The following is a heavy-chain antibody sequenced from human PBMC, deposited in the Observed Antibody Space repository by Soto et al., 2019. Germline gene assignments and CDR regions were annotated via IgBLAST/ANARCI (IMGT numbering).Heavy chain of an antibody. Sequence: QVQLVESGGGVVQPGGSLRLSCAASGFSFNSHGMLWVRQAPGKGLEWVAAIWSDASNKYYADSGKGRFSISRDNSKSTLYLQMNSLRAEDTAVYFCARDGSNKPGYYYGMGVWGQGTTVTVSS. D-gene: IGHD2-15*01. CDR1: GFSFNSHG. J-gene: IGHJ6*02. CDR2: IWSDASNK. CDR3: ARDGSNKPGYYYGMGV. V-gene: IGHV3-33*01.